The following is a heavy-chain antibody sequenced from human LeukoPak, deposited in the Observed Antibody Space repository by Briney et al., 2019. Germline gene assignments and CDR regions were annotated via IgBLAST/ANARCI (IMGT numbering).Heavy chain of an antibody. J-gene: IGHJ2*01. D-gene: IGHD3-22*01. CDR2: IYVGGHT. CDR1: EFTVINNY. V-gene: IGHV3-53*01. Sequence: GGSLRLSCAISEFTVINNYMTWVRQAPGRSLEWVALIYVGGHTCHADSLKGRFAISSDNSKNTLYLHMNSLRAEDTAVYYCAKGGNYDGSRYAAWFFDVWGRGTLVTVSS. CDR3: AKGGNYDGSRYAAWFFDV.